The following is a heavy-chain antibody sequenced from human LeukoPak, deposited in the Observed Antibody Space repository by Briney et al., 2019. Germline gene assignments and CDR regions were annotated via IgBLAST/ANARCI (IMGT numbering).Heavy chain of an antibody. Sequence: QPGGSLRLSCVSSGFTFSNYGMHWVRQAPGKGLEWVALIWHDGSNKYYADSVRGRGAISRDNSKNTLYLQMNSLTAEDTAVYFCAKDGDAYIEYYYYYMDVWGKGTTVTVSS. CDR2: IWHDGSNK. CDR1: GFTFSNYG. CDR3: AKDGDAYIEYYYYYMDV. V-gene: IGHV3-33*06. J-gene: IGHJ6*03. D-gene: IGHD5-24*01.